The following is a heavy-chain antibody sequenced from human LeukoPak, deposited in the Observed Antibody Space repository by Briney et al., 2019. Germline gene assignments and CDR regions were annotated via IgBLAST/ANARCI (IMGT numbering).Heavy chain of an antibody. J-gene: IGHJ4*02. D-gene: IGHD3-3*01. V-gene: IGHV3-21*01. CDR1: GFTFSSYS. Sequence: GGSLRLSCAASGFTFSSYSMNWVRQAPGKGLEWVSSISSSSSYIYYADSVKGRFTISRDNAKNSLYLQMNSLRAEDTAVYYCARGGPSSPYYDFWSGYLPQGYWGQGTLVTASS. CDR3: ARGGPSSPYYDFWSGYLPQGY. CDR2: ISSSSSYI.